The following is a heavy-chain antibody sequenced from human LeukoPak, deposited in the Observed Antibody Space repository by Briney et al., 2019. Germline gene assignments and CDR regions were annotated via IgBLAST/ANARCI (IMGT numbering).Heavy chain of an antibody. J-gene: IGHJ6*03. CDR2: IYYSGST. V-gene: IGHV4-39*01. CDR3: ARHDGLRYSRYYYYYMDV. Sequence: SETLSLTCTVSGGSTSSSSYYWGWIRQPPGKGLEWIGSIYYSGSTYYNPSLKSRVTISVDTSKNQFSLKLSSVTAADTAVYYCARHDGLRYSRYYYYYMDVWGKGTTVTVSS. D-gene: IGHD3-9*01. CDR1: GGSTSSSSYY.